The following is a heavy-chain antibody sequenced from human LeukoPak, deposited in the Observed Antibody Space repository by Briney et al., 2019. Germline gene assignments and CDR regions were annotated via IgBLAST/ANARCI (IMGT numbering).Heavy chain of an antibody. Sequence: PSGTLSLTCAVSGDSISRSNWWSWIRRPPGKGLEWIAYVYYTGRTLYNPSLESRVTISVDTSKTQISLKLTSVTAADTAVYYCARHMSVSYDAFDLWGRGTPVTVSS. CDR2: VYYTGRT. CDR1: GDSISRSNW. CDR3: ARHMSVSYDAFDL. V-gene: IGHV4-28*01. J-gene: IGHJ3*01. D-gene: IGHD3-10*01.